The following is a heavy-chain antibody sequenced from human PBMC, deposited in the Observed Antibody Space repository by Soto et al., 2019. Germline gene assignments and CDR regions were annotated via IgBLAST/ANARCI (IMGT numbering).Heavy chain of an antibody. CDR1: GGSTSSYY. V-gene: IGHV4-59*08. CDR3: ARHGVSYSFDY. Sequence: QVQLQESCPGLVKPSETLSLTCTVTGGSTSSYYWSWLRQHPGKGLEWIGYNSYSGSTDYNPSLKSRVTISLDTSKNQFSLKLSSATAADTAVYYCARHGVSYSFDYWGQGTLVTVSS. J-gene: IGHJ4*02. D-gene: IGHD3-3*01. CDR2: NSYSGST.